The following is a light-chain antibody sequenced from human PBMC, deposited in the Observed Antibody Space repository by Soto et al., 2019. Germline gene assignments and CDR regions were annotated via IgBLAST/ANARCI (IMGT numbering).Light chain of an antibody. CDR3: QQYNNWPRT. J-gene: IGKJ1*01. CDR2: GTS. CDR1: QSVNSN. V-gene: IGKV3-15*01. Sequence: EIVMTQSPATLSLSPGERATLSCRASQSVNSNLAWYQQNAGQAPRLLIYGTSTRATGIPARFSGSGSGTDFTLTISSLQFEDFAVYYCQQYNNWPRTLGQGTKVDIK.